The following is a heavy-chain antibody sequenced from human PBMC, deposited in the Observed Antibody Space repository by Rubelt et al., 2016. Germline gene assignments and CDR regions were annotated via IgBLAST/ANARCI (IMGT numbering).Heavy chain of an antibody. V-gene: IGHV3-7*03. J-gene: IGHJ4*02. CDR1: GFTFTNSW. CDR2: INPEGSET. Sequence: EVQLVESGGGLVQPGGSLRLSCAASGFTFTNSWMGWVRLAPGKGLEWVANINPEGSETNYVDSVKGRLTMSRDKAKNSLSLQMNSRRAEDTAVYDCARGGGSGWPFEYWGQGTLVTVSS. CDR3: ARGGGSGWPFEY. D-gene: IGHD6-19*01.